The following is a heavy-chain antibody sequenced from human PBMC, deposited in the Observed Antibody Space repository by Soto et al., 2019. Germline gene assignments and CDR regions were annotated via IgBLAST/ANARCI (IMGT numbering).Heavy chain of an antibody. D-gene: IGHD7-27*01. CDR2: IWYDGSNK. J-gene: IGHJ5*02. CDR3: ARESGENWFDP. Sequence: QVQLVESGGGVVQPGRSLRLSCAASGFTFSSYGMHWVRQAPGKGLEWVAVIWYDGSNKYYADSVKGRFTISRDNSKNTLYLQLNSLRAEDTAVYYFARESGENWFDPWGQGPLVTVSS. CDR1: GFTFSSYG. V-gene: IGHV3-33*01.